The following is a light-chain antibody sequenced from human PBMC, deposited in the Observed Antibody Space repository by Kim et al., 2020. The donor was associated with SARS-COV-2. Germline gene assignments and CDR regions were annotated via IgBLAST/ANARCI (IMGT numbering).Light chain of an antibody. CDR2: GAS. CDR3: QQYGSSSYT. Sequence: EIVLTQSPGTLSLSPGERATLSCRASQSVSSSYLAWYQQKPGQAPRLLIYGASSRATGIPYRFSGSGSGTDFTLTISRLEPEDFAVYYCQQYGSSSYTFGQGTKLEI. V-gene: IGKV3-20*01. J-gene: IGKJ2*01. CDR1: QSVSSSY.